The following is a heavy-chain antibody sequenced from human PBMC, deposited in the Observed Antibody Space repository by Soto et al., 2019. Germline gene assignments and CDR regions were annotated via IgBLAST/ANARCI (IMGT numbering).Heavy chain of an antibody. CDR1: GGSISSYY. J-gene: IGHJ6*02. CDR2: IYYSGST. CDR3: ARTMITFGGVIGGMDV. V-gene: IGHV4-59*01. D-gene: IGHD3-16*02. Sequence: QVQLQESGPGLVKPSETLSLTCTVSGGSISSYYWSWIRQPPWKGLEWIGYIYYSGSTNYNPSLKSRVTISVDTSKNQFSLKLSSVTAADTAVYYCARTMITFGGVIGGMDVWGQGTTVTVSS.